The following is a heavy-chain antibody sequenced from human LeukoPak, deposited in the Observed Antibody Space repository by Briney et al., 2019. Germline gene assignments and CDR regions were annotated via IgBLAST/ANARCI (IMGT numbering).Heavy chain of an antibody. D-gene: IGHD3-9*01. CDR1: GVSTINYY. CDR2: IYITGTT. J-gene: IGHJ6*03. Sequence: PAETLSLTCTVSGVSTINYYWSWIRQSAGKGLEWVGRIYITGTTDYNPSLESRLTMSIDTSKNQFSLKLRSVTAADTAIYYCARLKFYDSTGYNKAYYMDVWGKGLSVTVSS. V-gene: IGHV4-4*07. CDR3: ARLKFYDSTGYNKAYYMDV.